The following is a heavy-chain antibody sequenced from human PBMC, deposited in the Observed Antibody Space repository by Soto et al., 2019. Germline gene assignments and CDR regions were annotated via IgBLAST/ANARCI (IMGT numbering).Heavy chain of an antibody. CDR1: GYTFTGYY. Sequence: ASVKVSCKASGYTFTGYYMHWVRQAPGQGREWMGWINPNSGGTNYAQKFQGRVTMTRDTSISTAYMELSRLRSDDTAVYYCASSCSSTRCYTDYYGMELWGQGT. V-gene: IGHV1-2*02. CDR2: INPNSGGT. CDR3: ASSCSSTRCYTDYYGMEL. D-gene: IGHD2-2*02. J-gene: IGHJ6*01.